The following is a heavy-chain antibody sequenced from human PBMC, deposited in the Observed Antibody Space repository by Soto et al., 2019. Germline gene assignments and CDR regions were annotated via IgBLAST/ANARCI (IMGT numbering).Heavy chain of an antibody. V-gene: IGHV2-5*02. CDR1: GFSLSTSGVG. CDR2: IYWDDDK. Sequence: QITLKESGPTLVKPTQTLTLTCTFSGFSLSTSGVGVVWIRQPPGKALEWLALIYWDDDKRYRPSLESRLTITKDPSKNQVVLTMTNMDSVDTATYYCAYLPCSGGSCYWFSFSGMDVWGQGTTVTVSS. CDR3: AYLPCSGGSCYWFSFSGMDV. D-gene: IGHD2-15*01. J-gene: IGHJ6*02.